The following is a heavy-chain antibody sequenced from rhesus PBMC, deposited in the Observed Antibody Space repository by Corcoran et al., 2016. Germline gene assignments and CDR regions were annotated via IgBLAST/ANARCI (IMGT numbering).Heavy chain of an antibody. Sequence: QVQLQESGPGLVKPSETLSLTCAVSGYSISSNYWSWIRQPPGKGLEWIGYNYCSSGTTSYHPSLTVGLTISTDTSKTQFSLRLSFVTAADTAVYYCARHLPPYWGDQLDYWGQGVLVTVSS. CDR2: NYCSSGTT. V-gene: IGHV4-147*01. J-gene: IGHJ4*01. D-gene: IGHD3-34*01. CDR3: ARHLPPYWGDQLDY. CDR1: GYSISSNY.